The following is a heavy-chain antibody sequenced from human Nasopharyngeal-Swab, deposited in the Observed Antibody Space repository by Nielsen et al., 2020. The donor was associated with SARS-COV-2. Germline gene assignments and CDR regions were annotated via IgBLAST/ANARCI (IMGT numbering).Heavy chain of an antibody. V-gene: IGHV3-23*01. CDR3: ASRSLLSGGAFDY. CDR2: ISGSGDTT. J-gene: IGHJ4*02. Sequence: GESLKISCAASGFTFSSYAMSWVRQAPGKGLEWVSIISGSGDTTYYTDSVKDRFTISRDNSKNTLYMQMNSLRADDTAVYYCASRSLLSGGAFDYWGQGTLVIVSS. CDR1: GFTFSSYA. D-gene: IGHD2-21*01.